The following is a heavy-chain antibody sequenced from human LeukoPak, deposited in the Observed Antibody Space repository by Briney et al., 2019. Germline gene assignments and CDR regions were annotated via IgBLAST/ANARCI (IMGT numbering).Heavy chain of an antibody. CDR1: GGSISSSSYY. CDR2: IYYSGST. D-gene: IGHD3-3*01. CDR3: ARETWRDFGVDQKNWFDP. J-gene: IGHJ5*02. V-gene: IGHV4-39*07. Sequence: SETLSLTCTASGGSISSSSYYWGWIRQPPGKGLEWIGSIYYSGSTYYNPSLKSRVTISVDTSKNQFSLKLSSVTAADTAVYYCARETWRDFGVDQKNWFDPWGQGTLVTVSS.